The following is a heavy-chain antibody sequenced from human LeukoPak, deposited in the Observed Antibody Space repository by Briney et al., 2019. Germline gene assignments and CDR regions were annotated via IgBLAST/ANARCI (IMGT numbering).Heavy chain of an antibody. CDR1: GITVTSDY. CDR2: IYSGDNT. D-gene: IGHD6-6*01. Sequence: QSGVSLRLSCAASGITVTSDYMSWVRQASGKGLEWVSVIYSGDNTYYADSVKGRFTISRDNSKNMVYLQMNSLRAEDTAVYYCARGAITAACPLDYWGQGTLVTVSS. CDR3: ARGAITAACPLDY. V-gene: IGHV3-53*01. J-gene: IGHJ4*02.